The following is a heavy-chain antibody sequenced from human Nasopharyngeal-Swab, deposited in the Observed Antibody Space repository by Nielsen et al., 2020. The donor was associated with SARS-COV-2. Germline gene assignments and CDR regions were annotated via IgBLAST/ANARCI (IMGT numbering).Heavy chain of an antibody. CDR2: IWYDGSNK. V-gene: IGHV3-33*01. CDR3: ASKALGYYYMDV. Sequence: GESLKISCAASGLPFSSYGMHWVRQAPGKGLEWVAVIWYDGSNKYYADSVKGRFTISRDNSKNTLYLQMNSLRAEDTAVYYCASKALGYYYMDVWGKGTTVTVSS. CDR1: GLPFSSYG. D-gene: IGHD3-16*01. J-gene: IGHJ6*03.